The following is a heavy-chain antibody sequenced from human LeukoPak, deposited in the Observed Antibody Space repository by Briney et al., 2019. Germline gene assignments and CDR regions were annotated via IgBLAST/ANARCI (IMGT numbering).Heavy chain of an antibody. Sequence: ASVKVSCKASGYTFTGYYMHWVRQAPGQGLEWVGCINPISGATNFAQRFQGRVTITMDSSVSTAYMELSSLRFDDTAVYFCARAIYTGASFDHWGQGTLVTVSS. CDR1: GYTFTGYY. CDR2: INPISGAT. CDR3: ARAIYTGASFDH. D-gene: IGHD2-2*02. J-gene: IGHJ4*02. V-gene: IGHV1-2*02.